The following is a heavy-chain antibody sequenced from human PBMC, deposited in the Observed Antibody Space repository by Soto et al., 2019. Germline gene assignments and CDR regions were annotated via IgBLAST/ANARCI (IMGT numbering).Heavy chain of an antibody. CDR2: ISTDGSIT. Sequence: EAQLVESGGGLVQPGGSLRLSCTTSGFTFSTSWMHWVRQTPGKGLLWVSHISTDGSITNYADSAKGRFTISRDNAKNTLFLQMNNLRAEDTAVYFCARDIGYGGNWGQGTLVTVSS. CDR3: ARDIGYGGN. D-gene: IGHD3-16*01. V-gene: IGHV3-74*01. CDR1: GFTFSTSW. J-gene: IGHJ4*02.